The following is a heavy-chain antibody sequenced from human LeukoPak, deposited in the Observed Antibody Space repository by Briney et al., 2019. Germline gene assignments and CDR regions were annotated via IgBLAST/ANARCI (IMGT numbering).Heavy chain of an antibody. J-gene: IGHJ4*02. CDR3: ARGGADLWSGSHYFDY. D-gene: IGHD3-3*01. CDR2: MKQDGSER. Sequence: GGSLRLSCAASGFTFSSYWMSWVRQAPGKGLEWVAKMKQDGSERYYVDSVKGRFTISGDNAKNSLYLQMNSLRAEDTAVYYCARGGADLWSGSHYFDYWGQGTLVTVSS. CDR1: GFTFSSYW. V-gene: IGHV3-7*01.